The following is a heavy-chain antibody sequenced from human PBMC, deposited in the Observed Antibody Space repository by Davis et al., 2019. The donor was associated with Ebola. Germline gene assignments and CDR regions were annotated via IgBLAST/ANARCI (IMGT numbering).Heavy chain of an antibody. J-gene: IGHJ2*01. V-gene: IGHV5-51*01. D-gene: IGHD2-2*01. Sequence: GESLKISCKGSGYSFTDYWIAWVRQMPGKGLECMGIIYPGDSDTRYSPSFQGQVTISADKSISTAYLQWSSLKASDTAMYYCARLDDCSSTSCYLWYFDLWGRGTLVTVSS. CDR2: IYPGDSDT. CDR3: ARLDDCSSTSCYLWYFDL. CDR1: GYSFTDYW.